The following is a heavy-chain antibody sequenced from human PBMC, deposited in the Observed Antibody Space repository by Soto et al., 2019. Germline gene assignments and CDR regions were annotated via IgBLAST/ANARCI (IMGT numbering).Heavy chain of an antibody. CDR2: IYPGDSDT. D-gene: IGHD6-13*01. CDR3: ARSVPAAAADTYGMDV. V-gene: IGHV5-51*01. CDR1: GYSFTSYW. Sequence: PGESLKISCKGSGYSFTSYWIGWVRQMPGKGLEWMGIIYPGDSDTRYSPSFQGQVTISADKSISTAYLQWSSLKASDTAMYYCARSVPAAAADTYGMDVWGQGTTVTVSS. J-gene: IGHJ6*02.